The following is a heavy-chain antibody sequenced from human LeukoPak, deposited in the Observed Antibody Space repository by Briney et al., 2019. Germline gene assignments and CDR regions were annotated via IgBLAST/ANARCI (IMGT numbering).Heavy chain of an antibody. Sequence: PGRSLRLSCAASGFTFSSYWMSSVRQAAGTGMECVANIKQARSEKYYVASVNGRFTISRDNAKNSLYLQMKSLRAEDTAVYYCARIERFKWFGELLSTFTYYGMDVWGQGTTVTVSS. D-gene: IGHD3-10*01. CDR2: IKQARSEK. CDR1: GFTFSSYW. CDR3: ARIERFKWFGELLSTFTYYGMDV. V-gene: IGHV3-7*01. J-gene: IGHJ6*02.